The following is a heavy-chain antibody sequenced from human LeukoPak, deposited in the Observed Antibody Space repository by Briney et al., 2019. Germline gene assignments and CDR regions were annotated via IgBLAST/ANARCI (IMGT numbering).Heavy chain of an antibody. CDR1: GGSISSSSYY. J-gene: IGHJ6*03. CDR2: IYYSGST. V-gene: IGHV4-39*01. CDR3: ARLDCSSTSCYSPLGYYYYYMDV. D-gene: IGHD2-2*02. Sequence: PSETLSLTCTVSGGSISSSSYYWGWIRQPPGKGLEWIGSIYYSGSTYYNPSLKSRVTISVDTSKNQFSLKLSSVTAADTAVYYCARLDCSSTSCYSPLGYYYYYMDVWGKGTTVTVSS.